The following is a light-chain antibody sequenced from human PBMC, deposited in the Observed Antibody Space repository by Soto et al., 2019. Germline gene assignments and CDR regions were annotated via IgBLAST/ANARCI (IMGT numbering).Light chain of an antibody. CDR3: QQFNSYPIT. CDR2: AAS. CDR1: QTISSY. Sequence: DIQMTQSPSSLSASVGDGVTITCRASQTISSYLNWYQQRPGIAPRLLIYAASTLQSGVPSRFSGSGSGTEFTLTISSLQPEDFATYYCQQFNSYPITFGQGTRLEIK. J-gene: IGKJ5*01. V-gene: IGKV1-9*01.